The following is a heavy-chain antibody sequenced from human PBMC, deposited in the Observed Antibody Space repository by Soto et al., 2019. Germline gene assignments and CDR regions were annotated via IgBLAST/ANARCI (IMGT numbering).Heavy chain of an antibody. CDR1: GGSVSGGGYS. V-gene: IGHV4-30-2*01. Sequence: QLQLQESGSGLLKPSQTLSLTCAVSGGSVSGGGYSWSWIRQPPGKGLEWIGYIYDTGTGTYNPSIKSRVAMSVDESKNQFSLRLSSVTAADTAVYYCARDYYDSSGYKVGLGYWGQGTLVIVSS. CDR3: ARDYYDSSGYKVGLGY. D-gene: IGHD3-22*01. CDR2: IYDTGTG. J-gene: IGHJ4*02.